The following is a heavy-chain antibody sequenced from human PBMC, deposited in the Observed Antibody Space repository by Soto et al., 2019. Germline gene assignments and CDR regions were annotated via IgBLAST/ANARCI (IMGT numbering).Heavy chain of an antibody. CDR2: INPNRGGT. J-gene: IGHJ4*02. Sequence: ASVKVSCKASGYTFTGYYMHWVRQAPGQGLEWMGWINPNRGGTNYAQKFQGWVTMTRDTSISTAYMELSRLRSDDTAVYYCARATYYYGSGSYYNATYFDYWGQGTLVTVSS. D-gene: IGHD3-10*01. CDR1: GYTFTGYY. CDR3: ARATYYYGSGSYYNATYFDY. V-gene: IGHV1-2*04.